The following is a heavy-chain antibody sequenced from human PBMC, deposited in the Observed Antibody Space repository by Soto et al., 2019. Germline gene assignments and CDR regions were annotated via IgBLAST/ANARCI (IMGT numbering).Heavy chain of an antibody. CDR1: GYTFTSYG. CDR3: ARVTINFGVVIRWFDP. Sequence: ASVKVSCNASGYTFTSYGISWVRQAPGQGLEWMGWISAYNGNTNYAQKLQGRVTMTTDTSTSTAYMELRSLRSDDTAVYYCARVTINFGVVIRWFDPWGQGTLVTVSS. D-gene: IGHD3-3*01. V-gene: IGHV1-18*01. CDR2: ISAYNGNT. J-gene: IGHJ5*02.